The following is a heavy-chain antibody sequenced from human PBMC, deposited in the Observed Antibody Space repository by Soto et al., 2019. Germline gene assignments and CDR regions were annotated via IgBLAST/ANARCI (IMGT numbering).Heavy chain of an antibody. CDR3: ASHVRYSSSLLGDYFDS. D-gene: IGHD6-13*01. V-gene: IGHV4-39*01. Sequence: SETLSLTCTVSGGPMITGTYFWGWIRQPPGKGLEYIGTVYFLGTTYYTPSLESRVTMSIDTSRNQFSLKLSSVTAADTAVYFCASHVRYSSSLLGDYFDSWGQGTLVTVSS. CDR2: VYFLGTT. CDR1: GGPMITGTYF. J-gene: IGHJ4*02.